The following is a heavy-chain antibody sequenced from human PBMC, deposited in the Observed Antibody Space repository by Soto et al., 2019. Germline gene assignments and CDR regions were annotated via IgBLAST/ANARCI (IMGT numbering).Heavy chain of an antibody. CDR1: GFTFSSYA. D-gene: IGHD2-2*01. CDR3: AKGGYCSSTSCYAGY. V-gene: IGHV3-23*01. Sequence: GESLKISCAASGFTFSSYAMSWVRQAPGKGLEWVSAISGSGGSTYYADSVKGRFTISRDNSKNTLYLQMNSLRAEDTAVYYCAKGGYCSSTSCYAGYWGQGTLVTVSS. J-gene: IGHJ4*02. CDR2: ISGSGGST.